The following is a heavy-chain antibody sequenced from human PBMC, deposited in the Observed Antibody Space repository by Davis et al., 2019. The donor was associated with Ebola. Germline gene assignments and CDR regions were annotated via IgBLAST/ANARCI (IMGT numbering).Heavy chain of an antibody. J-gene: IGHJ5*02. CDR2: INHSGST. V-gene: IGHV4-39*01. CDR1: GGSVSSGSYY. D-gene: IGHD1-26*01. CDR3: ARGVGAHVRFDP. Sequence: SETLSLTCTVSGGSVSSGSYYWSWIRQPPGKGLEWIGEINHSGSTNYNPSLKSRVTISVDTSKNQFSLKLSSVTAADTAVYYCARGVGAHVRFDPWGQGTLVTVSS.